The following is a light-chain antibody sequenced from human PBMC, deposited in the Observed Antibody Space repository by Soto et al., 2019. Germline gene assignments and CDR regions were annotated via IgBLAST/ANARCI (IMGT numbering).Light chain of an antibody. CDR2: EAS. V-gene: IGLV2-23*01. CDR3: CSYAGGSTPWV. CDR1: NSDVGSYNL. Sequence: QSALTQPASVSGSPGQSITISCTGTNSDVGSYNLVSWYQQHPGKAPKLIIFEASKRPSGVSNRFSGSKSGNTASLTISGLQAEDEADYYCCSYAGGSTPWVFGGGTKLTVL. J-gene: IGLJ3*02.